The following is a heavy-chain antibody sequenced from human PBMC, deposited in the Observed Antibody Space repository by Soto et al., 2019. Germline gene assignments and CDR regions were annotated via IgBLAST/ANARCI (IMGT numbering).Heavy chain of an antibody. D-gene: IGHD6-19*01. CDR2: INPSGGST. J-gene: IGHJ5*02. CDR1: GYTFTSYY. V-gene: IGHV1-46*01. CDR3: ARSRLSIAVAGWFDP. Sequence: QVQLVQSGAEVKKPGASVKVSCKASGYTFTSYYMHWVRQAPGQGLEWMGIINPSGGSTSYAQKFQGRVTMTRDTSTSTVYMELSSLRSEDTAVYYCARSRLSIAVAGWFDPWGQGTLVTVSS.